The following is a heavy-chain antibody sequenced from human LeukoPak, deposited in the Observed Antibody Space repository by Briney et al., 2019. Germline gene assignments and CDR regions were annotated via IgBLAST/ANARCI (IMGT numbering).Heavy chain of an antibody. Sequence: PGGSLRLSCAASGFTFSSYWMHWVRQAPGKGLVWVSRINSDGSSTSYADSVKGRFTISRDNAKNTLYLQMNSLRAEDTAVYYCASQDIVATTGAELDYWGQGTLVTVSS. CDR2: INSDGSST. D-gene: IGHD5-12*01. CDR1: GFTFSSYW. CDR3: ASQDIVATTGAELDY. V-gene: IGHV3-74*01. J-gene: IGHJ4*02.